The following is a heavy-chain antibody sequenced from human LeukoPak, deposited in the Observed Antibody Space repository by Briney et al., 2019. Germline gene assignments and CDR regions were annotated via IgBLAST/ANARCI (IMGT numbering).Heavy chain of an antibody. V-gene: IGHV3-9*01. CDR1: GFTFDDYA. Sequence: GGSLRLSCTASGFTFDDYAMHWVRQAPGKGLEWVSSISWNGGSIGYADSVKGRFTISRDDAKNSLYLQMNSLRPEDTALYYCAKDIAPPSSRTFDYWGQGTLVTVSS. D-gene: IGHD6-19*01. CDR2: ISWNGGSI. J-gene: IGHJ4*02. CDR3: AKDIAPPSSRTFDY.